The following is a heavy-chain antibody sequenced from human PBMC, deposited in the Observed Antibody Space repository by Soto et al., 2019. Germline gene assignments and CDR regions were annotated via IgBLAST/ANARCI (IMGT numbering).Heavy chain of an antibody. CDR1: GFSLDTWGVG. J-gene: IGHJ4*02. V-gene: IGHV2-5*02. CDR3: ASALGSWGPYYDAQ. CDR2: IYWDDDK. Sequence: QITLKASGPTLVRPTQTLTLTCTVSGFSLDTWGVGVGWIRQPPGKAPAWLALIYWDDDKRYSPSLKKRLTITKDTAKNQVVLIVTNLDPVDTVTYYCASALGSWGPYYDAQWGQGTLVTVSS. D-gene: IGHD1-26*01.